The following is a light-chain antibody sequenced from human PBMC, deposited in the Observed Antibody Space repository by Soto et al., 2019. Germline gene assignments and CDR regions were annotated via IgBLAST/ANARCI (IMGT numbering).Light chain of an antibody. J-gene: IGKJ2*01. V-gene: IGKV3D-15*01. Sequence: EIVMTQSPATLSVSPGDRATLSCRASQSVDNDLAWYQQKPGQPPRLLIYGASNRATGVPDRFSGSASGTDFTFTISRLEPEDFAVYYCQHYGSWPPGTFGQGTKVDIK. CDR1: QSVDND. CDR3: QHYGSWPPGT. CDR2: GAS.